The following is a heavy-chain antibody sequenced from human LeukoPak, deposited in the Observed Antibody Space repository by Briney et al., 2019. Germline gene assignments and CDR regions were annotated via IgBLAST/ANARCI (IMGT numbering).Heavy chain of an antibody. J-gene: IGHJ4*02. D-gene: IGHD3-9*01. Sequence: GESLRISCRVSGYIFTSYWMDWVGRMPGKGLGWLGSIYPGDSDTRYSPSFQGQVTISADKTISSAYLQWSSLKASDTATYYCARRNYDILTGYRYHFDYWGQGTLVTVSS. V-gene: IGHV5-51*01. CDR2: IYPGDSDT. CDR3: ARRNYDILTGYRYHFDY. CDR1: GYIFTSYW.